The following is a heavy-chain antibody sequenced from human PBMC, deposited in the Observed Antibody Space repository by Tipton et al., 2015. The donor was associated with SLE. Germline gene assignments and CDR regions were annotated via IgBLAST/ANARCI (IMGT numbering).Heavy chain of an antibody. D-gene: IGHD4/OR15-4a*01. CDR3: AGALLLAFDY. CDR2: ISYNGNNR. J-gene: IGHJ4*02. V-gene: IGHV3-30*04. CDR1: GFTFSIYA. Sequence: SLRLSCAASGFTFSIYAMHWVRQAPGKGLEWVAVISYNGNNRYYADSVKGRFTISRDNSKNTLYLQMNSLRAEDTAVYYCAGALLLAFDYWGQGTLVTVSS.